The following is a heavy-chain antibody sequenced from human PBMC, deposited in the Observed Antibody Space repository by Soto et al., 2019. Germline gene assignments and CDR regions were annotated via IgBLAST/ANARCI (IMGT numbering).Heavy chain of an antibody. J-gene: IGHJ6*03. CDR2: IYYRGST. Sequence: QVQLQESGPGLVKPSETLSLTCTVSVGSISSYYWSWIRQPPGKGLEWIGYIYYRGSTNYNPSLKSRVTTSVDTSQNQFSMKLRSVTAADPAVYYSARARGYCSSTSCYQHHNSDYYYYMDVWGKGTTVTVSS. CDR3: ARARGYCSSTSCYQHHNSDYYYYMDV. CDR1: VGSISSYY. V-gene: IGHV4-59*12. D-gene: IGHD2-2*01.